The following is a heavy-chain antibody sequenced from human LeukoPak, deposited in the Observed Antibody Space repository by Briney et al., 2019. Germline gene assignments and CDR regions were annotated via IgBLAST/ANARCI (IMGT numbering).Heavy chain of an antibody. CDR2: IKQDGSEK. CDR1: GFTFGSYW. D-gene: IGHD2-15*01. CDR3: ARGRYCSGGSSQRLDY. J-gene: IGHJ4*02. V-gene: IGHV3-7*01. Sequence: GGSLRLSCAVSGFTFGSYWMTWVRQAPGKGLEWVANIKQDGSEKYYVDSMKGRFTISRDNAENSLYLQMNSLRAEDTAVHYCARGRYCSGGSSQRLDYWGQGTLVTVSS.